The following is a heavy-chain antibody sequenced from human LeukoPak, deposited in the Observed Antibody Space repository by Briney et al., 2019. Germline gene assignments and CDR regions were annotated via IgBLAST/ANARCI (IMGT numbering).Heavy chain of an antibody. J-gene: IGHJ4*02. CDR2: ISGSGGST. CDR3: ARARYDILTGYSPSYYFDY. CDR1: GFTFSSYA. V-gene: IGHV3-23*01. D-gene: IGHD3-9*01. Sequence: PGGSLRLSCAASGFTFSSYAMSWVRQAPGKGLEWVSAISGSGGSTYYADSVKGRFTISRDNSKNTLYLQMNSLRAEDTAVYYCARARYDILTGYSPSYYFDYWGQGTLVTVSS.